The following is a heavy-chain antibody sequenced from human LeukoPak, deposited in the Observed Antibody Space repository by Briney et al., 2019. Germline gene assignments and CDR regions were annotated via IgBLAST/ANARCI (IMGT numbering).Heavy chain of an antibody. CDR3: ARREGYCSSTSRYSVFDY. V-gene: IGHV4-59*08. J-gene: IGHJ4*02. CDR1: GGSISSYY. Sequence: SETLSLTCTVPGGSISSYYWSWIRQPPGKGLEWIGYIYYSGSTNYNPSLKSRVTISVDTSKNQFSLKLSSVTAADTAVYYCARREGYCSSTSRYSVFDYWGQGTLVTVSS. D-gene: IGHD2-2*01. CDR2: IYYSGST.